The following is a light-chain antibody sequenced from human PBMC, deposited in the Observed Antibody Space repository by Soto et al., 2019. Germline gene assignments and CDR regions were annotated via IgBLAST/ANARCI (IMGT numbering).Light chain of an antibody. CDR2: DAS. Sequence: DIQMTQSPSTLSASVGDRVTITCRASQSISSWLAWYQQKPGKAPKLLIYDASSLESGVPSRFSGSGSGTEFTLTSSSLQPDYFATYYCQQYNSYSTFGHGTKLEIK. V-gene: IGKV1-5*01. CDR1: QSISSW. J-gene: IGKJ2*01. CDR3: QQYNSYST.